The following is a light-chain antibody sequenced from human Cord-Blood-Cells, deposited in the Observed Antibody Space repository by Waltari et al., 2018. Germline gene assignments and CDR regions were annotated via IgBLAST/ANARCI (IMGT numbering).Light chain of an antibody. CDR3: CSYAGSSTWV. V-gene: IGLV2-23*02. J-gene: IGLJ3*02. CDR2: EVT. CDR1: SSDVGGYNL. Sequence: QSALTQPPSVSGSPGQSVTISCTGTSSDVGGYNLVSWYQQHPGKAPKLMIYEVTKRPSGVSNRFSGSKSGNTASLTISGLQAEDEADYYCCSYAGSSTWVFGGGTKLTVL.